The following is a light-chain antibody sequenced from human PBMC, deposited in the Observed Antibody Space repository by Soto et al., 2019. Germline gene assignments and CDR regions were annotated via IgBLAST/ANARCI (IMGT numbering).Light chain of an antibody. CDR1: QSVTNSY. CDR3: QQYATSPWT. CDR2: SAL. V-gene: IGKV3-20*01. J-gene: IGKJ1*01. Sequence: ETVLTQSPGTLSLSPGERATLSCRASQSVTNSYLAWFQQKPGQAPRLLIFSALSRATGIPDRFSGSGSGTDFTLTISRLEPEDFAVYYCQQYATSPWTFGQGTKVEVK.